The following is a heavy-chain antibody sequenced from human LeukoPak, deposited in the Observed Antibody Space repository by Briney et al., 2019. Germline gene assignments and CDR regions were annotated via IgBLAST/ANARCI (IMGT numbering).Heavy chain of an antibody. J-gene: IGHJ4*02. CDR3: ARADWVAAAGRRGYYFDY. CDR1: GGTFSSYA. D-gene: IGHD6-13*01. CDR2: IIPIFGTA. V-gene: IGHV1-69*06. Sequence: ASVKVSCKASGGTFSSYAISWVRQAPGQGLEWMGGIIPIFGTANYAQKFQGRVPITADKSTSTAYMELSSLRSEDTAVYYCARADWVAAAGRRGYYFDYWGQGTLVTVSS.